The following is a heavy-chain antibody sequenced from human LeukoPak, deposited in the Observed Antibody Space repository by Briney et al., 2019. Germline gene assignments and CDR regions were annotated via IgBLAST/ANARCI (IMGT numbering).Heavy chain of an antibody. Sequence: SETLSLTCTVSGGSISSYYWSWIREPPGKGLEWIGYIYYSGSTNYNASLKSRVTISVDTSRNQFSLKLNSVTAADTAVYYCARGYSSSWYLNWFDPWGQGTLVTVSS. CDR2: IYYSGST. CDR1: GGSISSYY. CDR3: ARGYSSSWYLNWFDP. J-gene: IGHJ5*02. D-gene: IGHD6-13*01. V-gene: IGHV4-59*08.